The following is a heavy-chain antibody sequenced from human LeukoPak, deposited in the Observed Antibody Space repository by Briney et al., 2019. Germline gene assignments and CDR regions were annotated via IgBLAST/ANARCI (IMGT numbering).Heavy chain of an antibody. J-gene: IGHJ5*02. CDR3: ARDNSVGDNAWWFDP. D-gene: IGHD1-26*01. V-gene: IGHV1-69*05. Sequence: SVKVSCKASGGAFSSYAISWVRQAPGQGLEWMGGIIPIFGTANYAQKFQGRVTMTRDMSTSTDYMELSSLRSEDTAIYYCARDNSVGDNAWWFDPWGQGTLVTVSS. CDR2: IIPIFGTA. CDR1: GGAFSSYA.